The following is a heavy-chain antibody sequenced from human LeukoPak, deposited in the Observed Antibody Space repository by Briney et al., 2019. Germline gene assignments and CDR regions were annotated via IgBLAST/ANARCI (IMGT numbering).Heavy chain of an antibody. Sequence: PSETLSLTCAVSGASIRGGGYSWNWIRQPPGKAPEWMGHIYNSGDTYSNPSLKSRATMSVDGSKNQFSLNLSSVTAADTALYYCARTTGNLLRMDVWGQGTTVTVSS. V-gene: IGHV4-30-2*01. CDR3: ARTTGNLLRMDV. D-gene: IGHD4-11*01. CDR2: IYNSGDT. J-gene: IGHJ6*02. CDR1: GASIRGGGYS.